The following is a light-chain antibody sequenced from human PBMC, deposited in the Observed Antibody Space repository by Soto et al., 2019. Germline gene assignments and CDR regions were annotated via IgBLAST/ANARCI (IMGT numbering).Light chain of an antibody. CDR3: CSYVGIPNYV. Sequence: QSVLTQPPSASGSPGQSVAISCTGTSSDVGGYNYVSWYQQYPGKAPKLIMYEVTKRPSGVPDRFSGSKSGNTASLTVSGLQAEDEGDYYCCSYVGIPNYVFGTGTKVTVL. CDR1: SSDVGGYNY. J-gene: IGLJ1*01. V-gene: IGLV2-8*01. CDR2: EVT.